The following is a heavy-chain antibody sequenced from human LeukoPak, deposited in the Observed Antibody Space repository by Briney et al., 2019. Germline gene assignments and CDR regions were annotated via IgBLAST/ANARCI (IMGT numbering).Heavy chain of an antibody. Sequence: SETLSLTCTVSGGSISSSSYYWGWIRQPPGKGLEWIGSIYYSGSTYYNPSLKSRVTISVDTSKNQFSLKLSSVTAADTAVYYRALGGYSSSWYRGYYFDYWGQGTLVTVSS. D-gene: IGHD6-13*01. V-gene: IGHV4-39*01. CDR3: ALGGYSSSWYRGYYFDY. CDR2: IYYSGST. J-gene: IGHJ4*02. CDR1: GGSISSSSYY.